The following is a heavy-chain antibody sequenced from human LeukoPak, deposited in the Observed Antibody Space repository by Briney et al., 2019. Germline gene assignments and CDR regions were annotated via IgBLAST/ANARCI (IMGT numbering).Heavy chain of an antibody. D-gene: IGHD5-18*01. J-gene: IGHJ4*02. CDR3: ARVLGYSYGIDY. Sequence: GGSLRLPCAASGFTFSSYAMHWVRQAPGEGLEWVAVISYDGSNKYYADSVKGRFTISRDNSKNTLYLQMNSLRAEDTAVYYCARVLGYSYGIDYWGQGTLVTVSS. V-gene: IGHV3-30-3*01. CDR2: ISYDGSNK. CDR1: GFTFSSYA.